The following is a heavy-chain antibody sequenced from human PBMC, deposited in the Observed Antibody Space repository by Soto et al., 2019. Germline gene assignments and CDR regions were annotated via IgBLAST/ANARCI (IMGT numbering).Heavy chain of an antibody. CDR1: GGSISSYY. CDR3: ARVSTVVFYYYGMDV. CDR2: IYYSGST. D-gene: IGHD2-15*01. J-gene: IGHJ6*02. Sequence: SETLSLTCTVSGGSISSYYWSWIRQPPGKGLEWIGYIYYSGSTSYNPSLKSRVTISVDTSKKQFSLKLSSVTAADTAVYYCARVSTVVFYYYGMDVWGQGTTVTVSS. V-gene: IGHV4-59*01.